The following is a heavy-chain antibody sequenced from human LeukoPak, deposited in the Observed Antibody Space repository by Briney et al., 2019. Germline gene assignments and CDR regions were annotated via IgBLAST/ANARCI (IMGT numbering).Heavy chain of an antibody. V-gene: IGHV3-66*01. Sequence: PGGSLRLSCAASGFTVSSNYMSWVRQAPGKGLEWVSVIYSGGSTYYADSVKGRFTISRDNSKNTLYLQMNSLRAEDTAVYYCARDLASLPGIAAAERDYWGQGTLVTVSS. CDR3: ARDLASLPGIAAAERDY. CDR1: GFTVSSNY. D-gene: IGHD6-13*01. CDR2: IYSGGST. J-gene: IGHJ4*02.